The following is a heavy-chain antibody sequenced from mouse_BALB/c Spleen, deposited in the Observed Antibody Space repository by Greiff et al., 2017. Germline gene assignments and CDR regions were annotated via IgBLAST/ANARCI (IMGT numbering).Heavy chain of an antibody. J-gene: IGHJ1*01. D-gene: IGHD1-1*02. CDR3: TRSYGPYWYFDV. CDR2: IYPSDSYT. V-gene: IGHV1-69*02. CDR1: GYTFTSYW. Sequence: VQLQQSGAELVRPGASVKLSCKASGYTFTSYWINWVKQRPGQGLEWIGNIYPSDSYTNYNQKFKDKATLTVDKSSSTAYMQLSSPTSEDSAVYYCTRSYGPYWYFDVWGAGTTVTVSS.